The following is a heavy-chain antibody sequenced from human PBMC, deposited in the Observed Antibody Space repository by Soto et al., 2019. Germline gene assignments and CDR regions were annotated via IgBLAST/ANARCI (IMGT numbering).Heavy chain of an antibody. Sequence: EVQLVESGRGLVKPGGSLRLSCAASGFTFSNAWMNWVRQAPGKGLEWVGRIKSKTDGGTTDYAAPVKGRFTISRDDSKNTLYLQMNSLKTEDTAVYYCTTAPNEDNSSGYLHFNYYYGMDVWGQGTTVTVSS. CDR3: TTAPNEDNSSGYLHFNYYYGMDV. CDR2: IKSKTDGGTT. V-gene: IGHV3-15*07. CDR1: GFTFSNAW. J-gene: IGHJ6*02. D-gene: IGHD3-22*01.